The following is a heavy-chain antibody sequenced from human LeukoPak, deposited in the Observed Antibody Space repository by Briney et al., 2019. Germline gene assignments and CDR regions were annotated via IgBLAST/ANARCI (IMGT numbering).Heavy chain of an antibody. CDR1: GFTFSTRA. CDR3: ARGKQLSYYYGSGSYYKY. D-gene: IGHD3-10*01. J-gene: IGHJ4*02. Sequence: GGSLRLSCAASGFTFSTRAMSWVRQAPGKGLEWVSSISSSSSYKYYADSVKGRFTISRDNAKNSLYLQMSSLRAEDTALYYCARGKQLSYYYGSGSYYKYWGQGTLVTVSS. V-gene: IGHV3-21*01. CDR2: ISSSSSYK.